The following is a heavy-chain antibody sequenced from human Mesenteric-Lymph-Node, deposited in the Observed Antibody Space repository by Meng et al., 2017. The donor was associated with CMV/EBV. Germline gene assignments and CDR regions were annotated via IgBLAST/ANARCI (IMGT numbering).Heavy chain of an antibody. CDR2: IWYDGSKK. D-gene: IGHD7-27*01. J-gene: IGHJ4*02. V-gene: IGHV3-30*02. CDR1: GFTFSSYT. CDR3: ATGKSNWGSNYFDY. Sequence: GGSLRLSCSASGFTFSSYTMHWVRQAPGKGLEWVAAIWYDGSKKYYADSVKGRFTISRDNSKSTPFLEMNNLRPEDTGVYYCATGKSNWGSNYFDYWGQGTLVTVSS.